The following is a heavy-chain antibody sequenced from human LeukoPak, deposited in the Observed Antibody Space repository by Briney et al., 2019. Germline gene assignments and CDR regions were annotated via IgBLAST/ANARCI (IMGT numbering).Heavy chain of an antibody. CDR2: ISAYNGNT. Sequence: ASVKVSCKASGCTFTSYGISWVRQAPGQGLEWMGWISAYNGNTNYAQKLQGRVTMTTDTSTSTAYMELRSLRSDDTAVYYCARWHSSSWGYYFDYWGQGTLVTVSS. CDR3: ARWHSSSWGYYFDY. CDR1: GCTFTSYG. D-gene: IGHD6-13*01. V-gene: IGHV1-18*01. J-gene: IGHJ4*02.